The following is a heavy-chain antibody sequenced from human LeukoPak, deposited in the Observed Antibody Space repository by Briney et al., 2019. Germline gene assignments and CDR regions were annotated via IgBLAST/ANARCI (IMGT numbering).Heavy chain of an antibody. J-gene: IGHJ4*02. CDR1: GGTFSSYA. V-gene: IGHV1-69*04. D-gene: IGHD3-3*01. Sequence: SVKVSCKASGGTFSSYAISWVRQAPGQGLEWMGRIIPILGIANYAQKFQGRVTITADKSSSTAYMEPSSLRSEDTAVYYCARDAGTIFGVVIIRPSYFDYWGQGTLVTVSS. CDR2: IIPILGIA. CDR3: ARDAGTIFGVVIIRPSYFDY.